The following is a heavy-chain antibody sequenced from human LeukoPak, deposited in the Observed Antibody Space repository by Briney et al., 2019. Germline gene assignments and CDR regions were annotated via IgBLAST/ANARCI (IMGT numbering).Heavy chain of an antibody. J-gene: IGHJ4*02. D-gene: IGHD6-19*01. CDR2: INHSGSI. CDR1: GGSFSGYY. V-gene: IGHV4-34*01. Sequence: SETLSLTCAVYGGSFSGYYWSWIRQPPGKGLEWIGEINHSGSINYNPSLKSRVTISVDTSKNQFSLKLSSVTAADTAVYYCARGWYSSGWYAYWGQGTLVTVSS. CDR3: ARGWYSSGWYAY.